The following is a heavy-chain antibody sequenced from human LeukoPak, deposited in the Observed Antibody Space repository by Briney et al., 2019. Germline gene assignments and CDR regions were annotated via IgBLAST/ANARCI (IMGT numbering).Heavy chain of an antibody. D-gene: IGHD3-22*01. CDR1: GGSISSGDYY. Sequence: SQTLSLTCTVSGGSISSGDYYWSWIRQPPGKGLEWIGFIYYSGSTSYNPSLKSRVTISLDTSKNYFSLKLTSVTAADTAMYYCARGVYYDSSGYYYDWGQGTLVTVSS. CDR2: IYYSGST. J-gene: IGHJ4*02. CDR3: ARGVYYDSSGYYYD. V-gene: IGHV4-30-4*08.